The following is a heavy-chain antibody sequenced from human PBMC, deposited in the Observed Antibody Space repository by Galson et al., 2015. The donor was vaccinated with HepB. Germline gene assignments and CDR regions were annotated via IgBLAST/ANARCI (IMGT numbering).Heavy chain of an antibody. Sequence: SLRLSCAASGFTFSRLGRTWGRQAPGEGLECFSAISVSGRSTDYADSVKGGFTISRDNSKNMLYLQMNNLRAEDTAVYYCAKGTTDIDYWGQGTQVTVSS. CDR1: GFTFSRLG. D-gene: IGHD1-1*01. CDR3: AKGTTDIDY. V-gene: IGHV3-23*01. J-gene: IGHJ4*02. CDR2: ISVSGRST.